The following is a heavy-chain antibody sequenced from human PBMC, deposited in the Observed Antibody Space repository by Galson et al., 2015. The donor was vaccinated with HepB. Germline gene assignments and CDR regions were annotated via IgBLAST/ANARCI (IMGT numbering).Heavy chain of an antibody. D-gene: IGHD2-8*01. V-gene: IGHV4-59*08. CDR2: IYYSGST. J-gene: IGHJ4*02. CDR3: ARQGGTKIPFDY. CDR1: GGSINSYY. Sequence: TLSLTCSVSGGSINSYYWSWIRQPPGKGLEWIGYIYYSGSTNYNPSLKSRVTISVDTSKNQFSLNLSSVTAADTAVYYCARQGGTKIPFDYWGQGALVTVSS.